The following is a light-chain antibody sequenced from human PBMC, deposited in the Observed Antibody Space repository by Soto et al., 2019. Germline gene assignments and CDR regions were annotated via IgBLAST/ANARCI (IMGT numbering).Light chain of an antibody. CDR2: DAS. CDR1: QSVSSY. Sequence: EVVLTQSPATLSFTPGDTATLSCRASQSVSSYLAWYQQKVGQAPRLLIYDASSRATGIPARFSGRGSGTDFTLTISSLEPEDFAVYYCQHRSEWPLTFGGGTKVDIK. J-gene: IGKJ4*01. CDR3: QHRSEWPLT. V-gene: IGKV3-11*01.